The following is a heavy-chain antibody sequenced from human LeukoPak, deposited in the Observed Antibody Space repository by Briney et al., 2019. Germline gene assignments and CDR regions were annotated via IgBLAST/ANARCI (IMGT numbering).Heavy chain of an antibody. J-gene: IGHJ4*02. Sequence: SETPSLTCTVSGDSISSSSYYWGRIRQPPGKGLEWMGSIYYSGSTYYNPSLKSRATVSVDTSKNQFSLKLPSVTAADTAVYYCARGVWIYSYWGQGTLVTVS. CDR1: GDSISSSSYY. D-gene: IGHD5-12*01. V-gene: IGHV4-39*01. CDR3: ARGVWIYSY. CDR2: IYYSGST.